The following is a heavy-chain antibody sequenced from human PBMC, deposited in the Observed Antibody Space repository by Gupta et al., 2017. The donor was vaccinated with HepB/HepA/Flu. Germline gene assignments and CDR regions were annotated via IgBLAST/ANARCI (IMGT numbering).Heavy chain of an antibody. CDR2: ISDSGGST. Sequence: EVQLLESGGGLVQPGGSLRLSCAASGFTLSNYAMSWARQAPGKGLEWVSGISDSGGSTYYADSVKGRFTISRDNSKNTLYLQMNSLRAEDTAVYYCAKVRGTYYYYGMDVWGQGTTVTVSS. CDR1: GFTLSNYA. CDR3: AKVRGTYYYYGMDV. V-gene: IGHV3-23*01. J-gene: IGHJ6*02.